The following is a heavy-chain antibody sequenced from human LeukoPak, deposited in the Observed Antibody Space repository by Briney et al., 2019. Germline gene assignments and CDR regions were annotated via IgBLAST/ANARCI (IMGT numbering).Heavy chain of an antibody. CDR3: AKISRRYDSSGYFDY. V-gene: IGHV3-9*03. D-gene: IGHD3-22*01. CDR1: GFTFDDYA. Sequence: PGGSLRLSCAASGFTFDDYAMHWVRQAPGKGLEWVSGISWISDSIGYADSVKGRFTISRDNAKNSLYLQMNSLRAEDMALYYCAKISRRYDSSGYFDYWGQGTLVTVSS. J-gene: IGHJ4*02. CDR2: ISWISDSI.